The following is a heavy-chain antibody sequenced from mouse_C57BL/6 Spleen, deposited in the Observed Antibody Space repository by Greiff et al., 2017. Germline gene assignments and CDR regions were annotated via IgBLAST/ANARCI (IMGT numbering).Heavy chain of an antibody. V-gene: IGHV1-15*01. CDR3: TRSVDGYYL. CDR2: IDPETGGT. Sequence: VQLQQSGAELVRPGASVTLSCKASGYTFTDYEMHWVKQTPVHGLEWIGAIDPETGGTAYNQKFKGKAILTADKSSSTAYMELRSLTSEDSAVYYCTRSVDGYYLGGQGTSVTVAA. CDR1: GYTFTDYE. J-gene: IGHJ4*01. D-gene: IGHD2-3*01.